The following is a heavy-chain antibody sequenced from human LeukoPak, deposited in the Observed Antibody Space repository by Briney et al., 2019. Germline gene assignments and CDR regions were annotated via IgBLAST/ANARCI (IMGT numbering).Heavy chain of an antibody. CDR2: MNPNSGNT. J-gene: IGHJ6*03. CDR1: GYTFTSYD. CDR3: ARGGVPAAIYYYYYMDV. D-gene: IGHD2-2*01. Sequence: ASVKASCKASGYTFTSYDINWVRQATGQGLEWMGWMNPNSGNTGYAQKSQGRVTITRNTSISTAYMELSSLRSEDTAVYYCARGGVPAAIYYYYYMDVWGKGTTVTVSS. V-gene: IGHV1-8*03.